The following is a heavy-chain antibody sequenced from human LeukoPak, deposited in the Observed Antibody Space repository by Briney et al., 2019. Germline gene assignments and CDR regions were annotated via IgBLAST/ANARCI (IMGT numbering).Heavy chain of an antibody. CDR1: GGTFSSYA. D-gene: IGHD1-1*01. CDR2: IIPMFGTA. Sequence: PRASVKVSCKASGGTFSSYAISWGRQAPGQGLEWMGGIIPMFGTANYAQKFQGRVTITTDESTSTAYMELSSLRSEDTAVYYCAQLEPSNWFDPWGQGTLVSVSS. V-gene: IGHV1-69*05. J-gene: IGHJ5*02. CDR3: AQLEPSNWFDP.